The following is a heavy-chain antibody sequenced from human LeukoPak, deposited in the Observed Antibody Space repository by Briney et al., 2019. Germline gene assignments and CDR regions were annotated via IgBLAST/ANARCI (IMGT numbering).Heavy chain of an antibody. CDR2: INRDGTGT. CDR1: GFIFSDYW. CDR3: ARDKIKYSYDPGLFDY. Sequence: GGSLRLSCAPSGFIFSDYWFHWVRQTPGQGLVWVAAINRDGTGTSHADSVRGRFTVSRDNAKNTLYLQLNSLRADDTAVYYCARDKIKYSYDPGLFDYWGQGTLVTVSS. J-gene: IGHJ4*02. V-gene: IGHV3-74*01. D-gene: IGHD5-18*01.